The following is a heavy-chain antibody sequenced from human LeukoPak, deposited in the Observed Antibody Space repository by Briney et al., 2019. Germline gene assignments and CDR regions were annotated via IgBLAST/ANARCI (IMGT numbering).Heavy chain of an antibody. D-gene: IGHD2/OR15-2a*01. CDR1: GFTFSSYS. Sequence: GGSLRLSCAASGFTFSSYSMNWVRQAPGKGLEWVSSINNIASHIYYVDSVRGRFTISRDNAKNSVSLQMNNLRAEDTAVYYCTRDATQYLRYGYFDSWGQGILVTVSS. V-gene: IGHV3-21*01. CDR2: INNIASHI. J-gene: IGHJ4*02. CDR3: TRDATQYLRYGYFDS.